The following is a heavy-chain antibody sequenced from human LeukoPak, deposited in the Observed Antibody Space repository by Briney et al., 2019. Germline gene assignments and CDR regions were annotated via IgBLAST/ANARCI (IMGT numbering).Heavy chain of an antibody. CDR2: IYHSGST. Sequence: PSETLSLTCAVSGYSIRSGYCWGWIRQPPGKGLEWIGTIYHSGSTYYNPSLKSRVTMSVDTSKNQFSLNLSSVTAADTALYYCARHTGGYTYGLVYWGQGTLVTVSS. J-gene: IGHJ4*02. CDR3: ARHTGGYTYGLVY. CDR1: GYSIRSGYC. V-gene: IGHV4-38-2*01. D-gene: IGHD5-18*01.